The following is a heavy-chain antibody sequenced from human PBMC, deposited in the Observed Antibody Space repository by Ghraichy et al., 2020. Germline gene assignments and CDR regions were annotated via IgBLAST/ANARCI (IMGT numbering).Heavy chain of an antibody. CDR2: INNRGGTT. Sequence: GGSLRLSCSASGFTFSNYAMHWVRQVPGKGLEYVSGINNRGGTTYYADSVKGRFTISSDISKNTVHLQMSSLRVEDTAVYYCVRSIRGGSGNNFYYYFGMDVWGQGTTVTVSS. D-gene: IGHD3-10*01. J-gene: IGHJ6*02. V-gene: IGHV3-64D*06. CDR3: VRSIRGGSGNNFYYYFGMDV. CDR1: GFTFSNYA.